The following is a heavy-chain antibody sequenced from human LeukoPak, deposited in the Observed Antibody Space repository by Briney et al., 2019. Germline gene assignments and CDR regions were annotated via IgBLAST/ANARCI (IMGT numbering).Heavy chain of an antibody. CDR2: ISAGNDNT. CDR1: GNTFTTYA. V-gene: IGHV1-3*01. CDR3: AAGRGYSSSSRNYYYYHMDV. J-gene: IGHJ6*02. Sequence: ASVKVSCKASGNTFTTYAFHWVRQVPGQRLEWMGWISAGNDNTKSSRKFQDRVTITRDTSASTAYMELSSLTSEDTAVYYCAAGRGYSSSSRNYYYYHMDVWGQGTTVTVSS. D-gene: IGHD6-6*01.